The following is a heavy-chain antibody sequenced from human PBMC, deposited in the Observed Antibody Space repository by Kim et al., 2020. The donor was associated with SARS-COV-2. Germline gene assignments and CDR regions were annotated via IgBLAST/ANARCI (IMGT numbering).Heavy chain of an antibody. V-gene: IGHV4-34*01. CDR2: INHSGST. CDR1: GGSFSNYY. Sequence: SETLSLTCAVYGGSFSNYYWSWIRQPSGKGLEWIGEINHSGSTNYNPSLKSRVTVSVDTSKNQFSLKLSSVTAADTAVYYCATRDVWGQGTMVTVSS. CDR3: ATRDV. J-gene: IGHJ6*02.